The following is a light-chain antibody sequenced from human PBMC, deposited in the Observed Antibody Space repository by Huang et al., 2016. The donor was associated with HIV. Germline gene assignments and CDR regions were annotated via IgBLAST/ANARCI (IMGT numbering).Light chain of an antibody. CDR1: QTIGSY. J-gene: IGKJ3*01. CDR2: DTA. V-gene: IGKV3-11*01. CDR3: QQRTNWPRIT. Sequence: EIVLTQSPATLSLSPGERATLSCRASQTIGSYLAWYQQRPGQAPRLLIYDTANRATGIPARFRGSGSGTDFTLTISSLEPEDFALYYCQQRTNWPRITFGPGTKVDIK.